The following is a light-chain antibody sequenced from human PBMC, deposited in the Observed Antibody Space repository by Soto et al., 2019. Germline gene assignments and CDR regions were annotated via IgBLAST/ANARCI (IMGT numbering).Light chain of an antibody. V-gene: IGKV3-11*01. CDR1: QSVSSY. J-gene: IGKJ5*01. Sequence: EIVLTQSPATLSLSPGERATLSCRASQSVSSYLAWYQQKPGQAPRLLIYDASNRATGIPARFSGSGSGTDFPLTISSLEPEDFAVYYCQQRSNRPLTFGQGTRLEIK. CDR3: QQRSNRPLT. CDR2: DAS.